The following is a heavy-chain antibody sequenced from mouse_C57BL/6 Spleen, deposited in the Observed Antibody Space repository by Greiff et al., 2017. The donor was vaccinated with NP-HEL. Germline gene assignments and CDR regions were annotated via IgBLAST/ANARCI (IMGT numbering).Heavy chain of an antibody. Sequence: EVQRVESGGGLVKPGGSLKLSCAASGFTFSSYAMSWVRQTPEKRLEWVATISDGGSYTYYPDNVKGRFTISRDNAKNNLYLQMSHLKSEDTAMYYCARESPTGTRVYFDYWGQGTTLTVSS. CDR2: ISDGGSYT. V-gene: IGHV5-4*01. CDR3: ARESPTGTRVYFDY. CDR1: GFTFSSYA. D-gene: IGHD4-1*01. J-gene: IGHJ2*01.